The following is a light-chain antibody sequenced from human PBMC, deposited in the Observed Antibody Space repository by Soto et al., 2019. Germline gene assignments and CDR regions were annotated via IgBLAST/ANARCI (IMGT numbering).Light chain of an antibody. CDR3: QHRTSWPPICT. Sequence: EIVLTQSPLTLALSPGERATLSCRASQSVAPYLAWYQQRPGQAPRLLIYDASHRATGIPARFSGSGSGTDFTLTISSLEPEDFAVYYGQHRTSWPPICTFGPGTKVEIK. CDR1: QSVAPY. CDR2: DAS. V-gene: IGKV3-11*01. J-gene: IGKJ2*02.